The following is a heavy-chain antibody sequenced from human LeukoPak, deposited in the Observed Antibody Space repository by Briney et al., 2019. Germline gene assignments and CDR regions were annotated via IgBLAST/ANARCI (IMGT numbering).Heavy chain of an antibody. D-gene: IGHD5-18*01. CDR2: ISGSGGST. CDR3: AKEVDTPPRDY. V-gene: IGHV3-23*01. CDR1: GFTFTNHW. J-gene: IGHJ4*02. Sequence: GGSLRLSCVTSGFTFTNHWMSWVRQAPGKGLEWVSAISGSGGSTYYADSVKGRFTISRDNSENTLYLQMNSLTAEDTAVYYCAKEVDTPPRDYWGQGTLVTVSS.